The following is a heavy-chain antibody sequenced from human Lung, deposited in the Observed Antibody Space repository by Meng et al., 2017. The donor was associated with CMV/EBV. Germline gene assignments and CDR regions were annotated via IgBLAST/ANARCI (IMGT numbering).Heavy chain of an antibody. Sequence: GESLKISCAASGFTFSNAWMSWVRQAPGKGLEWVGRIKSKTDGGTTDYAAPVKGRFTISRDDSKNTLYLLMNSLKTEDTAVYYCTTVLGTSYPYGMDVWGKGTTVTVSS. CDR1: GFTFSNAW. D-gene: IGHD1-26*01. CDR2: IKSKTDGGTT. CDR3: TTVLGTSYPYGMDV. V-gene: IGHV3-15*01. J-gene: IGHJ6*04.